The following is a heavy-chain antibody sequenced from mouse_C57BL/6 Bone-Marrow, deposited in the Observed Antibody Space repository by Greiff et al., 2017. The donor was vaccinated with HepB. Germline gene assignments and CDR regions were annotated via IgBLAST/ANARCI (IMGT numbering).Heavy chain of an antibody. CDR2: IYPGSGNT. D-gene: IGHD1-1*01. CDR3: ARKGFIAGYFDV. V-gene: IGHV1-76*01. Sequence: VQGVESGAELVRPGASVKLSCKASGYTFTDYYINWVKQRPGQGLEWIARIYPGSGNTYYNEKFKGKATLTAEKSSSTAYMQLSSLTSEDSAVYFCARKGFIAGYFDVWGTGTTVTVSS. CDR1: GYTFTDYY. J-gene: IGHJ1*03.